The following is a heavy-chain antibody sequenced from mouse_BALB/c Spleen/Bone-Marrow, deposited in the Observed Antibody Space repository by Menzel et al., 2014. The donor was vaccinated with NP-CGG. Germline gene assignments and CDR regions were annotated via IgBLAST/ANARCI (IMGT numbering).Heavy chain of an antibody. CDR3: ARERDGYFRDAMDY. D-gene: IGHD2-3*01. Sequence: EVQGVESGGGLVQPGGSLKLSCAASGFTFSSYGMSWVRQTPDKRLELVATINSNGGSTYYPDSVKGRFTISRDNAKNTLYLQMSSLKSEGTAMYYCARERDGYFRDAMDYWGQGTSVTVSS. CDR1: GFTFSSYG. J-gene: IGHJ4*01. CDR2: INSNGGST. V-gene: IGHV5-6-3*01.